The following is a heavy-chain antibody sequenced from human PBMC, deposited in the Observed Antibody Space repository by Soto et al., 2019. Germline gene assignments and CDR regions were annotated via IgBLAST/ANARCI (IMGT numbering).Heavy chain of an antibody. J-gene: IGHJ4*02. D-gene: IGHD5-18*01. CDR1: GGTFSSYA. CDR3: ARADITVDTATVHLNTDY. CDR2: IIPIFGTA. Sequence: QVQLVQSGAEVKKPGSSVKVSCKASGGTFSSYAISWVRQAPGQGLEWMGGIIPIFGTANYAQKFQGRVTITADESMSTAYMELSSLRTEDTAVYYFARADITVDTATVHLNTDYWCQGTLGTVSS. V-gene: IGHV1-69*12.